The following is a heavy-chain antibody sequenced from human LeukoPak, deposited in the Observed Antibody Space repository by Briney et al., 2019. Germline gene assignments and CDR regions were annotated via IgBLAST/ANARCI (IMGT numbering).Heavy chain of an antibody. CDR2: ISSSGSTI. CDR3: ARETGEDAFDI. Sequence: PGGSLRLSCAASGFTFSSYEMNWVRQAPGKGLEWVSHISSSGSTIYYADSVKGRFTISRDNAKNSLYLQMNSLRAEDTAVYYCARETGEDAFDIWGQGTMVTVSS. CDR1: GFTFSSYE. D-gene: IGHD7-27*01. V-gene: IGHV3-48*03. J-gene: IGHJ3*02.